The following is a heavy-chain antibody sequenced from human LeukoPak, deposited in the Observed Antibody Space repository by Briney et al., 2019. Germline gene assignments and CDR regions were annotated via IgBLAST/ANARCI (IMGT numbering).Heavy chain of an antibody. CDR3: AKAAGGATSLFDY. Sequence: PGRSLRLSCAASGFTFSNYGMHWVRQAPGKGLEWVAVISYDGSNKYYADSVKGRFTISGDNSKNTLCLQMNSLRAEDTAVYYCAKAAGGATSLFDYWGQGTLVTVSS. V-gene: IGHV3-30*18. D-gene: IGHD1-26*01. J-gene: IGHJ4*02. CDR2: ISYDGSNK. CDR1: GFTFSNYG.